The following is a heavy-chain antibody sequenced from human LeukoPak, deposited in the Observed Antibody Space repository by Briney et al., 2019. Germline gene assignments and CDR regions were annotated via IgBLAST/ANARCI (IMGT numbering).Heavy chain of an antibody. D-gene: IGHD6-13*01. CDR2: ISGSGGST. V-gene: IGHV3-23*01. Sequence: PGGSLRLSCAASGFTFSSYAMSWVRQAPGKGLEWVSAISGSGGSTYYADSVKGRFTISRDNSKNTQYLQMNSLRAEDTAVYYCANTFIAPAGYFDYGGQGPLVTVSS. J-gene: IGHJ4*02. CDR1: GFTFSSYA. CDR3: ANTFIAPAGYFDY.